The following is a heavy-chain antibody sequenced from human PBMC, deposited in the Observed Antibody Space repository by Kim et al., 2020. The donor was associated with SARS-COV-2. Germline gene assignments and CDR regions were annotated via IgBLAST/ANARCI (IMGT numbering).Heavy chain of an antibody. CDR3: ARDGSSGYYFFDY. V-gene: IGHV3-7*03. CDR2: IKQDGSEK. D-gene: IGHD3-22*01. J-gene: IGHJ4*02. Sequence: GGSLRLSCAASGFTFSSYWMSWVRQAPGKGLEWVANIKQDGSEKYYVDSVKGRFTISRDNAKNSLYLQMNSLRAEDTAVYYCARDGSSGYYFFDYWGQGTLVTVSS. CDR1: GFTFSSYW.